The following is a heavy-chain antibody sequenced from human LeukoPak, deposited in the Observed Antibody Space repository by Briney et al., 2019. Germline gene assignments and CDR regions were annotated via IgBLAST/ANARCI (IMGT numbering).Heavy chain of an antibody. V-gene: IGHV4-59*08. D-gene: IGHD3-10*01. CDR1: GGSISSYY. CDR2: IYYSGST. Sequence: SETLSLTCTVSGGSISSYYWSWIRQPPGKGLEWIGYIYYSGSTNYNPSLKSRLTISVDTSKNQFSLKLSSVTAADTAVYYCARGVTPYDAFDIWGQGTMVTVSS. J-gene: IGHJ3*02. CDR3: ARGVTPYDAFDI.